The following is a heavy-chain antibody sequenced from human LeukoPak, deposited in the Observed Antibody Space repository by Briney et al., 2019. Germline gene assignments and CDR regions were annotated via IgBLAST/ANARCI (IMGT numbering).Heavy chain of an antibody. CDR2: INHSGST. V-gene: IGHV4-34*01. J-gene: IGHJ4*02. D-gene: IGHD3-22*01. CDR1: GGSFSGYY. Sequence: SSETLSLTCAVYGGSFSGYYWSWIRQPPGKALEWIGEINHSGSTNYNPSLKSRVTISVDTSKNQFSLKLSSVTAADTAVYYCARYYYDRSGYSQFDYWGQGTLVTVSS. CDR3: ARYYYDRSGYSQFDY.